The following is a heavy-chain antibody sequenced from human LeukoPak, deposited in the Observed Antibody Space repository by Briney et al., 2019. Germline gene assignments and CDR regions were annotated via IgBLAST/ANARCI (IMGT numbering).Heavy chain of an antibody. D-gene: IGHD3-22*01. CDR1: GFTFSGAG. J-gene: IGHJ4*02. Sequence: GGSLRLSCAATGFTFSGAGIHWVRQASGKGLEWVGRIRSKGNGYATAYAASVKGRFTVSRDDSKNTAYLQTNSLKAEDTAVYYCAKGDYYDPKFDYWGQGTLVTVSS. CDR2: IRSKGNGYAT. V-gene: IGHV3-73*01. CDR3: AKGDYYDPKFDY.